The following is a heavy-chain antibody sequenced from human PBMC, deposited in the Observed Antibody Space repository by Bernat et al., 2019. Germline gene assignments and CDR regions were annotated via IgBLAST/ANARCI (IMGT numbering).Heavy chain of an antibody. J-gene: IGHJ2*01. V-gene: IGHV4-39*01. CDR1: GGSISSSSYY. CDR2: IYYSGST. Sequence: QLQLQESGPGLVKPSETLSLTCTVSGGSISSSSYYWGWIRQPPGKGLEWIGSIYYSGSTYYNPSLKSRVTISVDMSKNQFSLKLSSVTAADTAVYYCAGSSYPYHYTWYFELWGHGTLVTVSS. CDR3: AGSSYPYHYTWYFEL. D-gene: IGHD2-2*01.